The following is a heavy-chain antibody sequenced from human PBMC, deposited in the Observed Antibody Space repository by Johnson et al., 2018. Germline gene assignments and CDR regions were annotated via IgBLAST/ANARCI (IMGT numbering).Heavy chain of an antibody. Sequence: EVQLLESGGGLVQPGRSLRLSCAASGFTFDDFAMHWVRQAPGKGLEWVSGLSWNSGSIGYADSVKGRFTISRENAKNSLYLQMNRLRPEDTALYFCEKSMYYYERSGYVGACDIWGQGTMVTGSS. J-gene: IGHJ3*02. D-gene: IGHD3-22*01. CDR3: EKSMYYYERSGYVGACDI. CDR2: LSWNSGSI. CDR1: GFTFDDFA. V-gene: IGHV3-9*01.